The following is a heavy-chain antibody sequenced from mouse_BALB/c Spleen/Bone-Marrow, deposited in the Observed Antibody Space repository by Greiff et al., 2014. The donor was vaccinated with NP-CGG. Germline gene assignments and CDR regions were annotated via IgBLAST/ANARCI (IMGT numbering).Heavy chain of an antibody. Sequence: VQLQESGPGLVQPSQSLSITCTVSGFSLTNYGVHWVRQSPGKGLEWLGVIWSGGSTDYNAAFISRLIISKDNSKSQVFFKMNSLQANDTAIYYCARRGGTTAPFAYWGQGTLVTVSA. V-gene: IGHV2-2*02. CDR1: GFSLTNYG. CDR3: ARRGGTTAPFAY. CDR2: IWSGGST. J-gene: IGHJ3*01. D-gene: IGHD1-2*01.